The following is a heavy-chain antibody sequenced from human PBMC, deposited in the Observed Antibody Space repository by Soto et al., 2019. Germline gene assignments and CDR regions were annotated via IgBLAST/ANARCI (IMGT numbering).Heavy chain of an antibody. CDR3: VKDSSWEPRILDF. J-gene: IGHJ3*01. D-gene: IGHD1-26*01. V-gene: IGHV3-9*01. Sequence: VELVESGGGLEQPGRSLRLSCAGCGCKFEDYALHWVRQVPRKGLEWVSGISWNGKEIGYADSVKGRFIVSRDNTKNSVYLQLNSLTVEDTALYFCVKDSSWEPRILDFWGQGTRVTFYS. CDR1: GCKFEDYA. CDR2: ISWNGKEI.